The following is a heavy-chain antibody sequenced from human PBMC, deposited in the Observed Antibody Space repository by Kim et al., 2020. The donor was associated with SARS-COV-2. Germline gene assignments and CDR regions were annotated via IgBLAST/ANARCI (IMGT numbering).Heavy chain of an antibody. J-gene: IGHJ4*02. CDR3: ASTGGEMATILRPPTNFDY. V-gene: IGHV4-31*02. Sequence: SRVTISVDTSKNQFSLKLSSVTAADTAVYYCASTGGEMATILRPPTNFDYWGQGTLVTVSS. D-gene: IGHD5-12*01.